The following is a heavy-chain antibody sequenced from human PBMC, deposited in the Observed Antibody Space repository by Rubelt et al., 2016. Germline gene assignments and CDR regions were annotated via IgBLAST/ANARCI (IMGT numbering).Heavy chain of an antibody. V-gene: IGHV3-30*04. D-gene: IGHD1-26*01. CDR1: GFTFSTCA. CDR3: VRGNSGSYFSYPYDY. Sequence: QVQLVESGGGVVQPGRSLRLSCVGSGFTFSTCAMHWVRQAPGRGLEWVAVISYDGNNIYYADSVKGRFTISRDNSKNTLLLQMNSLRAEDTAVYYCVRGNSGSYFSYPYDYWGQGTLVTASS. J-gene: IGHJ4*02. CDR2: ISYDGNNI.